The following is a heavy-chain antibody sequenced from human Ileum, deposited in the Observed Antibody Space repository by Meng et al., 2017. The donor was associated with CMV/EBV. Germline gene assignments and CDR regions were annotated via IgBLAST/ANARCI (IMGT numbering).Heavy chain of an antibody. CDR2: IYDSGTT. CDR1: GGSISSSEW. V-gene: IGHV4-4*02. D-gene: IGHD2-2*02. Sequence: SETLSLTCVVSGGSISSSEWWSWVRQPPGKGLEWIGEIYDSGTTNYNPSLKSRGTISVDKSKNQFFLKLSSVTAADTAVYYCATGSCSSTSCYNFDYWGQGTLVTVSS. CDR3: ATGSCSSTSCYNFDY. J-gene: IGHJ4*02.